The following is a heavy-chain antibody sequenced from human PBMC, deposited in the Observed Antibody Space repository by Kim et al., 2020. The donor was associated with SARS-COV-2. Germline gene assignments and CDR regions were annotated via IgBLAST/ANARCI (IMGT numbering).Heavy chain of an antibody. CDR3: AKDRLRGQFLGNLDY. Sequence: GGSLRLSCAASGFTFSSYAMSWVRQAPGKGLEWVSAISGSGGSTYYADSVKGRFTISRDNSKNTLYLQMNSLRAEDTAVYYCAKDRLRGQFLGNLDYWGQGTLVTVSS. D-gene: IGHD3-3*01. J-gene: IGHJ4*02. CDR1: GFTFSSYA. V-gene: IGHV3-23*01. CDR2: ISGSGGST.